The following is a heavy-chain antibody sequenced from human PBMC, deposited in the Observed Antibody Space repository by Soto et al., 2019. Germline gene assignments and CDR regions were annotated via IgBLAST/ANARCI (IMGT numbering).Heavy chain of an antibody. CDR2: ISSSSSYI. CDR1: GFTFSSYS. CDR3: ARDTVIVAATTHYYYGMAV. J-gene: IGHJ6*02. D-gene: IGHD1-26*01. V-gene: IGHV3-21*01. Sequence: EVQLVESGGGLVKPGGSLRLSCAASGFTFSSYSMNWVRQAPGKGLEWVSSISSSSSYIYYADSVKGRFTISRDNAKNSLYLQMNSLRAEDTAVYYCARDTVIVAATTHYYYGMAVWGQGTTVTVSS.